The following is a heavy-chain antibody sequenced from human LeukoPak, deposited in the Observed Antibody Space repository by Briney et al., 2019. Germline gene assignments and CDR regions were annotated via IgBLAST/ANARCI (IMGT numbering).Heavy chain of an antibody. V-gene: IGHV1-58*01. Sequence: GTSVKVSCKASGFTFTSSAVQWVRQARGQRLEWIGWIVVGSGNTNYAQKFQERVTITGDMSTSTAYMELSSLRSEDTAVYYCAGCMGDSSSQARWGQGTLVTVSS. CDR3: AGCMGDSSSQAR. CDR1: GFTFTSSA. D-gene: IGHD6-13*01. J-gene: IGHJ4*02. CDR2: IVVGSGNT.